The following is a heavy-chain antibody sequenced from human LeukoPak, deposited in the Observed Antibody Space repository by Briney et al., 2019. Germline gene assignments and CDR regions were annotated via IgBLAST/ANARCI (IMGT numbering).Heavy chain of an antibody. Sequence: PGGSLRLSCGASGFTFSSYAMSWVRQAPGKGLEWVSAISGSGGSTYYADSVKGRFTISRDNSKNTLYLQMNSLRAEDTAVYYCAKVRVRGATEGPFDYWGQGTLVTVSS. CDR3: AKVRVRGATEGPFDY. V-gene: IGHV3-23*01. CDR1: GFTFSSYA. J-gene: IGHJ4*02. CDR2: ISGSGGST. D-gene: IGHD1-26*01.